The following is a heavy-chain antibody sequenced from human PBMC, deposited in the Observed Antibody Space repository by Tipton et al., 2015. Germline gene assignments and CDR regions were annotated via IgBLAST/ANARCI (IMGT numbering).Heavy chain of an antibody. CDR1: GDSIISGTYY. CDR2: IYYSGST. CDR3: ARRGQYCTNGVCYRNWFDP. V-gene: IGHV4-39*01. J-gene: IGHJ5*02. D-gene: IGHD2-8*01. Sequence: LRLSCTVSGDSIISGTYYWGWIRQPPGKGLEWIGTIYYSGSTSYNPSIKSRVTISVDTSKNQFSGRLNSVTAADTAIYYCARRGQYCTNGVCYRNWFDPWGQGTLVTVSS.